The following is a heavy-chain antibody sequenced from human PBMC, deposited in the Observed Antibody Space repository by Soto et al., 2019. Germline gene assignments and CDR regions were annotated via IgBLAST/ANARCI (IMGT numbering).Heavy chain of an antibody. D-gene: IGHD6-19*01. J-gene: IGHJ2*01. V-gene: IGHV3-33*01. Sequence: QEQLVESGGGVVQPGRSLRLSCAAPGVTFSSYGMHWVRQAPGKGMEWVAVIWYDGSNKYYVESVKGRFTISRDNSKNSLYLQMNSLRAEDTAVYYCARSPSGSDDWYFDLWGRGALVTVSS. CDR3: ARSPSGSDDWYFDL. CDR1: GVTFSSYG. CDR2: IWYDGSNK.